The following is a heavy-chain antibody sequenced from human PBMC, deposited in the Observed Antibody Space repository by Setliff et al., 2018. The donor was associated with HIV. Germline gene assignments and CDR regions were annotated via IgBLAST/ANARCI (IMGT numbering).Heavy chain of an antibody. CDR2: IYTSGDT. J-gene: IGHJ1*01. CDR1: GASLNSGSYF. CDR3: AREAEQDYDVVTETLVEGAYIQF. D-gene: IGHD3-9*01. Sequence: SETLSLTCTVSGASLNSGSYFWSWVRQPAGKGLEWIGRIYTSGDTNYNPSLKSRVTISMDTSKKQFSLKLGSVTAADTAVYYCAREAEQDYDVVTETLVEGAYIQFWGQGSLVTVSS. V-gene: IGHV4-61*02.